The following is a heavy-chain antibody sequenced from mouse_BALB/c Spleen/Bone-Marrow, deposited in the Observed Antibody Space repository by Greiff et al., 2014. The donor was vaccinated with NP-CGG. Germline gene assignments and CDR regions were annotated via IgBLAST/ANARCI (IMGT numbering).Heavy chain of an antibody. J-gene: IGHJ3*01. V-gene: IGHV14-3*02. D-gene: IGHD2-14*01. CDR3: ATYYRYDRRFAY. CDR1: GFNIKDTY. CDR2: IDPANGNT. Sequence: VQLKQSGAELVKPGASVKLSCTASGFNIKDTYMHWVKQRPEQGLEWIGRIDPANGNTKYDPKFQGKATITADTSSNTAYLQLSSLTSEYTAVYYCATYYRYDRRFAYWGQGTLVTVSA.